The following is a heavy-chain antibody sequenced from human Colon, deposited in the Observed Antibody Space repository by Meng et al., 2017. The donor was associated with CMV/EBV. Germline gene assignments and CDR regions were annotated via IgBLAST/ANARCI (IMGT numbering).Heavy chain of an antibody. CDR1: GGSLIGTNW. V-gene: IGHV4-4*01. CDR3: GDPPAGY. J-gene: IGHJ4*02. CDR2: IFHSGAT. Sequence: GTLSLTCVVSGGSLIGTNWWNWVRQPPGGGLEWIGEIFHSGATNYNPSLKSRVTISIDNSKNQFSLKLTSMTAADTAVYFCGDPPAGYWGQGILVTVPQ.